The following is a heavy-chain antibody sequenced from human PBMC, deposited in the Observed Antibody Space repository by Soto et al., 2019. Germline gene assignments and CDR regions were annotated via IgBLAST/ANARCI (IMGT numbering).Heavy chain of an antibody. J-gene: IGHJ6*02. D-gene: IGHD6-6*01. V-gene: IGHV1-69*06. Sequence: QVQLVQSGTEVKKPGSSVKVSCKASGGTFSSYAISWVRQAPGQGLEWMGGIIPIFGTANYAQKFQGRVTITADKSTSTAYMELSSLRSEDTAVYYCARFEYSSSTNYYYYYGMDVWGQGTTVTVSS. CDR3: ARFEYSSSTNYYYYYGMDV. CDR2: IIPIFGTA. CDR1: GGTFSSYA.